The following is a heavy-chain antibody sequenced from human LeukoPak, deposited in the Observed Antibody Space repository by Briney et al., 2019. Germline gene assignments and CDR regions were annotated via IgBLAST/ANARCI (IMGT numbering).Heavy chain of an antibody. V-gene: IGHV3-21*01. J-gene: IGHJ5*02. D-gene: IGHD6-13*01. CDR2: ISSSSSYI. CDR3: ARDKWVAAAAANWFDP. CDR1: GFTFSGSA. Sequence: GGSLRLSCAASGFTFSGSAMHWVRQAPGKGLEWVSSISSSSSYIYYADSVKGRFTISRDNAKNSLYLQMNSLRAEDTAVYYCARDKWVAAAAANWFDPWGQGTLVTVSS.